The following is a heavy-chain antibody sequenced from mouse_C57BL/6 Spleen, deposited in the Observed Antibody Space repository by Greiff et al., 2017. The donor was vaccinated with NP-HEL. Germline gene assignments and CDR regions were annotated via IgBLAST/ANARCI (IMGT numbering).Heavy chain of an antibody. D-gene: IGHD1-1*01. CDR3: TGGPPITTVVATGFDY. CDR2: IRLKSDNYAT. CDR1: GFTFSNYW. Sequence: EVKLEESGGGLVQPGGSMKLSCVASGFTFSNYWMNWVRQSPEKGLEWVAQIRLKSDNYATHYAESVKGRFTISRDDSKSSVYLQMNNLRAEDTGIYYCTGGPPITTVVATGFDYWGQGTTLTVSS. V-gene: IGHV6-3*01. J-gene: IGHJ2*01.